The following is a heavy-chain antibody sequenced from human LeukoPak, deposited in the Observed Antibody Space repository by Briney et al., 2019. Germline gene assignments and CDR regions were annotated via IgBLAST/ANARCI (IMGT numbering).Heavy chain of an antibody. CDR2: IKSKTDGGTT. Sequence: GSLRLSCATSGFIFSNYWMTWVRQAPGKGLEWVGRIKSKTDGGTTDYAAPVKGRFTISRDDSKNTLYLQMNSLKTEDTAVYYCTTDLPEFWDDFWSGQGDRFDYWGQGTLVTVSS. CDR1: GFIFSNYW. V-gene: IGHV3-15*01. J-gene: IGHJ4*02. CDR3: TTDLPEFWDDFWSGQGDRFDY. D-gene: IGHD3-3*01.